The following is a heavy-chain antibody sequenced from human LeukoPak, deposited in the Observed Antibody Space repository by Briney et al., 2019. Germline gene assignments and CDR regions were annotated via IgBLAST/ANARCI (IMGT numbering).Heavy chain of an antibody. V-gene: IGHV1-2*02. Sequence: ASVKVSCKASGYTFTGYYMHWVRQAPGQGLEWMGWINPNSGGTNYAQKFQGRVTMTRDTSISTAYMELSRLRSDDTAVYYCAREVTYYYDSSGYHYDDFDIWSQGTMVTVSS. CDR2: INPNSGGT. CDR3: AREVTYYYDSSGYHYDDFDI. J-gene: IGHJ3*02. D-gene: IGHD3-22*01. CDR1: GYTFTGYY.